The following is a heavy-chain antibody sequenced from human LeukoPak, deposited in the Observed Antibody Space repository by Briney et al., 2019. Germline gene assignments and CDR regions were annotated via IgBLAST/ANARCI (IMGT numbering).Heavy chain of an antibody. CDR1: GFTFSSYW. V-gene: IGHV3-7*01. D-gene: IGHD5-12*01. Sequence: GGSLRLSCAASGFTFSSYWMSWVRQAPGKGLEWVANIKQDGSEKYYVDSVKGRFTISRDNAKNSLYLQMNSLRAEDTAVYYCGGRARRGYSGYDSDYWGQGTLVTVSS. CDR2: IKQDGSEK. J-gene: IGHJ4*02. CDR3: GGRARRGYSGYDSDY.